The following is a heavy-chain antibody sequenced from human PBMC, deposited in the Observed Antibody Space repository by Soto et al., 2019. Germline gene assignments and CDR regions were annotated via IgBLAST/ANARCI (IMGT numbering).Heavy chain of an antibody. J-gene: IGHJ5*02. CDR2: IYYSGST. D-gene: IGHD2-2*01. Sequence: PSETLSLTCTVSGGSISSSSYYWGWIRQPPGKGLEWIGSIYYSGSTYYNPSLKSRVTISVDTSKNQFSPKLSSVTAADTAVYYCARHFLEDPPSWIVLVPAAKRYNWFDPWGQGTLVTVSS. CDR1: GGSISSSSYY. CDR3: ARHFLEDPPSWIVLVPAAKRYNWFDP. V-gene: IGHV4-39*01.